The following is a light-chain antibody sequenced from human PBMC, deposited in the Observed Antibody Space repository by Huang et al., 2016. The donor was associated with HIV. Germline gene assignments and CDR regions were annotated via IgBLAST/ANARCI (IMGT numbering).Light chain of an antibody. CDR3: QHYKT. J-gene: IGKJ2*01. CDR2: GTS. V-gene: IGKV3-15*01. CDR1: QSVITN. Sequence: EIVMTQSPATLSVSPGERVTLPCRTSQSVITNLAWYQQKPGQAPRLLIYGTSTRATDIPARFSGSGFGTEFTLTISSLQAEDFAVYSCQHYKTFGRGTKLEIK.